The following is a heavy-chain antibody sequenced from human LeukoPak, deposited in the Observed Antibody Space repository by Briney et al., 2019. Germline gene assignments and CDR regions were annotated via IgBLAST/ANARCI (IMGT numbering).Heavy chain of an antibody. J-gene: IGHJ4*02. CDR2: IYPSGGRT. V-gene: IGHV1-46*01. D-gene: IGHD3-10*01. CDR3: ARDFEGSGNFDY. Sequence: ASVKVSCKASGYTFSVYSINWVRQAPGQGLEWMGIIYPSGGRTNYAQKFQGRVTMTRDMSTSTVYMELSSLRSEDTAVFYCARDFEGSGNFDYWGQGTLVTVSS. CDR1: GYTFSVYS.